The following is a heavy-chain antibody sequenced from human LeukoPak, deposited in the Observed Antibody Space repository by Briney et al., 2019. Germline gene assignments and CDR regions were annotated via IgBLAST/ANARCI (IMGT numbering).Heavy chain of an antibody. D-gene: IGHD6-19*01. J-gene: IGHJ4*02. Sequence: ASVKVSCKASGYTFSNYGIRWVRQAPGQGLEWMGWLSTYNGNTHSPQKFEGRVTMTTDTSTSTAHMELRSLRSDDTAVYYCARERSVSVGGTSLDYWGQGTLVTVSS. V-gene: IGHV1-18*01. CDR2: LSTYNGNT. CDR3: ARERSVSVGGTSLDY. CDR1: GYTFSNYG.